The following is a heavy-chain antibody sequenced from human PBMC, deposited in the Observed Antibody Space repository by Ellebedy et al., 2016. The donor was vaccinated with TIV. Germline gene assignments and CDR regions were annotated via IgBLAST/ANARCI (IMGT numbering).Heavy chain of an antibody. CDR3: ASVSRDGYNYFDY. J-gene: IGHJ4*02. CDR1: GGSISSYY. V-gene: IGHV4-59*12. Sequence: MPGGSLRLSCTVSGGSISSYYWSWIRQPPGKGLEWIGYIYYSGSTYYNPSLKSRVTISVDTSKNQFSLKLSSVTAADTAVYYCASVSRDGYNYFDYWGQGTLVTVSS. CDR2: IYYSGST. D-gene: IGHD5-24*01.